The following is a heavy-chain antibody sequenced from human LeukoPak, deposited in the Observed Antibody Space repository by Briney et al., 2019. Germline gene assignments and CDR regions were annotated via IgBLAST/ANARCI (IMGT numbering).Heavy chain of an antibody. CDR2: ISGNGGST. V-gene: IGHV3-23*01. J-gene: IGHJ4*02. D-gene: IGHD3-22*01. CDR3: AKPYDSSGYYYNY. CDR1: GFTFSSYA. Sequence: PGGSLRLSCAASGFTFSSYAMRWVRQAPGKGLEWVSAISGNGGSTYYADSVKGRFTISRDNSKNTLYLQMNSLRAEDTAVYYCAKPYDSSGYYYNYWGQGTLVTVSS.